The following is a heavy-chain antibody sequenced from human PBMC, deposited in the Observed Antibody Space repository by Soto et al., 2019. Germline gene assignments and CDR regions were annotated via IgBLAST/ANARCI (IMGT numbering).Heavy chain of an antibody. CDR3: ARVGEDRVVTGHWYFDL. Sequence: QVQLQASGPGLVKPSETLSLTCAVSGGSLRNYSWSWIRQPPGNGLECLGYIYDSGSTNYNPSLKCRVTLSIDASKNPFSLKLTSVTAADTAVYYCARVGEDRVVTGHWYFDLWGRGSLVTVSS. D-gene: IGHD2-21*02. J-gene: IGHJ2*01. CDR2: IYDSGST. V-gene: IGHV4-59*01. CDR1: GGSLRNYS.